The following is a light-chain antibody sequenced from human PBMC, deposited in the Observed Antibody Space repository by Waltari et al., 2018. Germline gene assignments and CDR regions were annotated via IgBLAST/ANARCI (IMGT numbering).Light chain of an antibody. J-gene: IGKJ1*01. Sequence: DIVMTQTPLSLSVTPGQPASTPCKSSQSLLHSDGKTYLFWYLQKPGQSPQLLIYEVSSRFSGVPDRFSGSGSGTDFTLKISNLQPEDFATYYCQQSHSTLATFGQGTKVEIK. CDR1: QSLLHSDGKTY. CDR3: QQSHSTLAT. V-gene: IGKV2-29*02. CDR2: EVS.